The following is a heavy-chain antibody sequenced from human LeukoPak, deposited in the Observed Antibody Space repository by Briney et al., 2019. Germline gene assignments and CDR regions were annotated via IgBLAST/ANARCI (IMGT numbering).Heavy chain of an antibody. Sequence: GASVKVSCKASGYTFTSYGISWVRQAPGQGLEWMGWISAYNGNTNYAQKLQGRVTMTRDTSTSTVYMELSSLRSEDTAVYYCARALNPGHYYDSSGSHDYWGQGTLVTVSS. D-gene: IGHD3-22*01. CDR3: ARALNPGHYYDSSGSHDY. V-gene: IGHV1-18*01. CDR2: ISAYNGNT. CDR1: GYTFTSYG. J-gene: IGHJ4*02.